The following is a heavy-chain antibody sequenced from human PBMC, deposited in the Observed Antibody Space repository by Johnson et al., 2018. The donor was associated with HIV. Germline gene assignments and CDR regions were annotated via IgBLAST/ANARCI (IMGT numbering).Heavy chain of an antibody. CDR3: ALILTERDAFDI. J-gene: IGHJ3*02. CDR1: GFTFSNYW. CDR2: IKQDGSEK. Sequence: VQLVESGGGLVQPGGSLRLSCAASGFTFSNYWMSWVRQAPGKGLEWVANIKQDGSEKYYADSVKGRFTISRDNSKNTLYLQMNSLRAEDTAVYYCALILTERDAFDIWGQGTMVTVSS. V-gene: IGHV3-7*02. D-gene: IGHD3-9*01.